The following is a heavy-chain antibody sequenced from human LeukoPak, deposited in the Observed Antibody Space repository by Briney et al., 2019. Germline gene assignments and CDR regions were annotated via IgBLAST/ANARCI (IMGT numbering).Heavy chain of an antibody. J-gene: IGHJ4*02. CDR3: TTVRWGNSWYVDY. Sequence: GGSLRLSCAASGFTFSNAWMTWVRQAPGKGLEWVGRMKSKTEGGTTDYAAPVKGRFTISRDDSKNTLYLQMNSLKTEDTAIYYCTTVRWGNSWYVDYWGQGTLVTVSS. CDR2: MKSKTEGGTT. CDR1: GFTFSNAW. V-gene: IGHV3-15*01. D-gene: IGHD6-13*01.